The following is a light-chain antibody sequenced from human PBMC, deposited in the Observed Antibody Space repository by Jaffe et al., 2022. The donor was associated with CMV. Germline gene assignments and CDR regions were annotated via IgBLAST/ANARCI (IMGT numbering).Light chain of an antibody. V-gene: IGKV3-15*01. CDR3: QQYLHWPPLT. J-gene: IGKJ4*01. CDR1: QSITNH. Sequence: EVLMTQSPATLSVSPGESATLSCRASQSITNHLAWYQQKPGQAPRLLIYGASTRATGIPARFSGSGSGTEFTLTITSLQSEDFAVYFCQQYLHWPPLTFGGGTKVDI. CDR2: GAS.